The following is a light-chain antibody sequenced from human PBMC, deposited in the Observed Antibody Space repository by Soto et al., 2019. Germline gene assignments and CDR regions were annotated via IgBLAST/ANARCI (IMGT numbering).Light chain of an antibody. CDR1: QSFTRR. V-gene: IGKV1-5*01. CDR2: DVS. CDR3: QQYKGYPYT. J-gene: IGKJ2*01. Sequence: DIQMTQSPSTLSASVGDRVTLTCRASQSFTRRLAWYQQKPGRPPKLLIYDVSVLESGVPSRFSGSESGTDFTLTISSLRPDDFATFYCQQYKGYPYTFGQGTRLDI.